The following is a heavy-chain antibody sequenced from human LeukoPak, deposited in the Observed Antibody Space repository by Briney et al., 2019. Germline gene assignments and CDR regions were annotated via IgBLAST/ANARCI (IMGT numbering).Heavy chain of an antibody. CDR2: VNHQGTAT. J-gene: IGHJ4*02. CDR3: ARARWSSTGWFLGY. D-gene: IGHD6-19*01. CDR1: GFTFSSYW. Sequence: PGGSLRLSCAASGFTFSSYWMRWVRQAPGKGLVWVSHVNHQGTATTYTDSVKGRFTISRDNAKDALHLQLDNLRAEDTAVYYCARARWSSTGWFLGYWGQGTLVTVSS. V-gene: IGHV3-74*01.